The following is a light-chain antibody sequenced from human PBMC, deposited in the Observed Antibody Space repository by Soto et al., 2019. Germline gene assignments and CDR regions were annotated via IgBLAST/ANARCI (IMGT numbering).Light chain of an antibody. CDR2: DTS. CDR3: ILVYSGGVV. V-gene: IGLV7-46*01. J-gene: IGLJ2*01. Sequence: QAVVTQEPSLTVSPGGTVTLTCGSSTGAVTSSHYPYWFQQKPGQAPRTLIYDTSNKHSWTPARFSGSLLGGKAALTLSGAQPEDEAEYYCILVYSGGVVFGGGTKVTVL. CDR1: TGAVTSSHY.